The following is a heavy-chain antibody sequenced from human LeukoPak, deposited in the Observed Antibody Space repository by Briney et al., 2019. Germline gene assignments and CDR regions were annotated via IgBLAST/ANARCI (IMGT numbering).Heavy chain of an antibody. J-gene: IGHJ6*02. CDR3: ARGGYSYGYHYYYGMDV. Sequence: SVKVSCMASGGTFSSYAISWVRQAPGQGLEWMGGIIPIFGTANYAQKFQGRVTITADESTSTAYMELSSLRSEDTAVYYCARGGYSYGYHYYYGMDVWGQGTTVTVSS. CDR1: GGTFSSYA. D-gene: IGHD5-18*01. V-gene: IGHV1-69*13. CDR2: IIPIFGTA.